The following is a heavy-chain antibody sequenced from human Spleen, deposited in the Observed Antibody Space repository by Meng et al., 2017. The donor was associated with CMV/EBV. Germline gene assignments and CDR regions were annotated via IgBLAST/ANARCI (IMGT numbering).Heavy chain of an antibody. CDR3: ARHQESVAGSGETTFYYYIMDV. CDR2: IYPGDSET. J-gene: IGHJ6*02. Sequence: GGSLRLSCRGSRYSFISYWIGWVRQMPGKGLEWMGIIYPGDSETRYSPSFQGQVTISADKSISTAYLQWSSLKASDTAIYYCARHQESVAGSGETTFYYYIMDVWGQGTTVTVSS. V-gene: IGHV5-51*01. D-gene: IGHD6-19*01. CDR1: RYSFISYW.